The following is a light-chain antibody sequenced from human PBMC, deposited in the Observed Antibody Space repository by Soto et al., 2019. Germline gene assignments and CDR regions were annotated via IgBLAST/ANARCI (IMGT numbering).Light chain of an antibody. CDR2: WAS. CDR3: QQYYGTPPWT. CDR1: QSVLYSPTNHNY. V-gene: IGKV4-1*01. Sequence: DIVMTQSPDSLAVSLGERATINCKSSQSVLYSPTNHNYLSWYQQKPGQPPKLLIFWASTRESGVPDRFSGSGSGTAFTLTISSLQAEDVAVYYCQQYYGTPPWTSGQGTKVEIK. J-gene: IGKJ1*01.